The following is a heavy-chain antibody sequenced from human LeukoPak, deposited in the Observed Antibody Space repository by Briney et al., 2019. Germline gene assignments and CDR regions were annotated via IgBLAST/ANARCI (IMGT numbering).Heavy chain of an antibody. Sequence: SETLSLTCTVSGGSISSGSYFWGWVRQPPGKGLEWIGSVYHSGSTYYNPSLKSRVTISVDTSKNQFSLKLSSVTAADTAVYYCVGRVSYTSSWSSLDYWGQGTLVTVSS. D-gene: IGHD6-13*01. CDR1: GGSISSGSYF. CDR3: VGRVSYTSSWSSLDY. CDR2: VYHSGST. J-gene: IGHJ4*02. V-gene: IGHV4-39*01.